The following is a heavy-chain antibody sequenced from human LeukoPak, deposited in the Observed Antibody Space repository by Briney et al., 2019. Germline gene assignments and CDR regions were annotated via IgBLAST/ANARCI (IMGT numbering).Heavy chain of an antibody. CDR1: GFTFSDHH. J-gene: IGHJ4*02. Sequence: GGSLRLSCEGSGFTFSDHHMDWVRQAPGMGLEWVGRGPARNKPNSCTTQYATSMRGRFTISRDDSKNSLYLQISRLTTEDTAMYYCTRVLTTDRGWYTFEFWGQGVLVTVSS. CDR2: GPARNKPNSCTT. D-gene: IGHD6-19*01. CDR3: TRVLTTDRGWYTFEF. V-gene: IGHV3-72*01.